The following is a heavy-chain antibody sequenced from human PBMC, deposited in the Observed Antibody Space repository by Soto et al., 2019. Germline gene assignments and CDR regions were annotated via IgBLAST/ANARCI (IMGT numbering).Heavy chain of an antibody. V-gene: IGHV3-21*01. CDR3: ARDEDPHTVSTIMFDY. CDR2: IDRSSAKM. D-gene: IGHD5-12*01. J-gene: IGHJ4*02. CDR1: GFRVTDYV. Sequence: KLACAASGFRVTDYVMNWVRQAPGKGLEWVSSIDRSSAKMYYAESMKGRFTISRDNAKHLVFLQMSGLRAEDTAVYYCARDEDPHTVSTIMFDYWGQGAQVTVYS.